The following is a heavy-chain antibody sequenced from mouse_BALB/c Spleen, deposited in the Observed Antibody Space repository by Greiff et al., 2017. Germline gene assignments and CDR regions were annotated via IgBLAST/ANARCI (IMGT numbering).Heavy chain of an antibody. Sequence: QVQLQQSGAELVRPGTSVKVSCKASGYAFTNYLIEWVKQRPGQGLEWIGVINPGSGGTNYNEKFKGKATLTADKSSSTAYVQLSSLTSDDSAVYFCARGDYGSSSAMDYWGQGTSVTVSS. CDR3: ARGDYGSSSAMDY. CDR2: INPGSGGT. J-gene: IGHJ4*01. V-gene: IGHV1-54*01. CDR1: GYAFTNYL. D-gene: IGHD1-1*01.